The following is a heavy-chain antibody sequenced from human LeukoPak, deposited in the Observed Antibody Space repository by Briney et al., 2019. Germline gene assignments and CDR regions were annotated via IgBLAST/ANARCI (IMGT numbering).Heavy chain of an antibody. CDR2: IIPIFGTA. V-gene: IGHV1-69*13. CDR3: ARTGERGYSYGNDY. J-gene: IGHJ4*02. D-gene: IGHD5-18*01. Sequence: ASVKVSCKASGGTFSSYAISWVRQAPGQGLEWRGGIIPIFGTANYAQKFQGRVTITADESTSTAYMELSSLRSEDTAVYYCARTGERGYSYGNDYWGQGTLVTVSS. CDR1: GGTFSSYA.